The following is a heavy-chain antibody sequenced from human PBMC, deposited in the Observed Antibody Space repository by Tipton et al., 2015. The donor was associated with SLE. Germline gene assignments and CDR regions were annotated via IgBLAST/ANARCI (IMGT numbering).Heavy chain of an antibody. J-gene: IGHJ3*02. Sequence: QLVQSGAEVKKPGASVKVSCKASGYTFTSYDINWVRQATGQGLEWMGWMNPNSGNTGYAQKFQGRANMTRNTSVSTAYMELGSLRSDGTAVYYCARERSNDWSDAFCILGQGTMVTVSS. CDR2: MNPNSGNT. V-gene: IGHV1-8*02. CDR3: ARERSNDWSDAFCI. CDR1: GYTFTSYD. D-gene: IGHD6-19*01.